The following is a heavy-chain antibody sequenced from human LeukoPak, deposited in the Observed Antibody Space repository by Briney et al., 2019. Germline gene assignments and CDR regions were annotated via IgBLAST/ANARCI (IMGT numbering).Heavy chain of an antibody. D-gene: IGHD4-11*01. J-gene: IGHJ4*02. CDR2: IYYTGST. Sequence: SETLSLTCTVSGDSINTGGYYWNWIRQHPGKGLEWIGYIYYTGSTYYNPSLKSRPAISLDTYKNRFSLRLSSVTAADTAVYYCARDPTPGMYYFDYWGQGNLVTVSS. CDR3: ARDPTPGMYYFDY. V-gene: IGHV4-31*03. CDR1: GDSINTGGYY.